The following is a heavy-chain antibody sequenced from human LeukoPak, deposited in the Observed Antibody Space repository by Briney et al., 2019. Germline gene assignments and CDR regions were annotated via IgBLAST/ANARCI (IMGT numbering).Heavy chain of an antibody. CDR3: AKEGETTSILRFLEWLGKYFDY. Sequence: GGSLRLSCVGSGFMFSNYWMSWVRQAPGKGLEWVSAISGSGGSTYYADSVKGRFTISRDNSKNTLYLQMNSLRAEDTAVYYCAKEGETTSILRFLEWLGKYFDYWGQGTLVTVSS. CDR1: GFMFSNYW. D-gene: IGHD3-3*01. J-gene: IGHJ4*02. V-gene: IGHV3-23*01. CDR2: ISGSGGST.